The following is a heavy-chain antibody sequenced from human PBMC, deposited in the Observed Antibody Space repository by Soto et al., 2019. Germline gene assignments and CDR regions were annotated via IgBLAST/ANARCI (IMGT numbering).Heavy chain of an antibody. D-gene: IGHD3-16*01. Sequence: QITLKESGPTLVKPTQTLTLTCTFSGFSLTTDGVGVGWVRQPPGEALEWLALIYWDDDERYSPSLKTRLTITKDTSKNPVVLIMTNMDPVDSATYYCARSRNLIPGDAQVGDFDYWGQGNLVTVSS. CDR1: GFSLTTDGVG. V-gene: IGHV2-5*02. J-gene: IGHJ4*02. CDR3: ARSRNLIPGDAQVGDFDY. CDR2: IYWDDDE.